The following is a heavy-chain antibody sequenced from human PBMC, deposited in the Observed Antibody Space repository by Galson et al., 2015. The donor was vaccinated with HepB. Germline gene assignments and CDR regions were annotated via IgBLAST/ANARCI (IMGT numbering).Heavy chain of an antibody. Sequence: CAISGDSVSSNSAAWNWIRQSPSRGLEWLGRTYYRSKWYNDYAVSVKSRITINPDTSKNQFSLQLNSVTPEDTAVYYCARDGGHRSSSWYEDAFDIWGQGTMVTVSS. CDR3: ARDGGHRSSSWYEDAFDI. J-gene: IGHJ3*02. D-gene: IGHD6-13*01. CDR2: TYYRSKWYN. V-gene: IGHV6-1*01. CDR1: GDSVSSNSAA.